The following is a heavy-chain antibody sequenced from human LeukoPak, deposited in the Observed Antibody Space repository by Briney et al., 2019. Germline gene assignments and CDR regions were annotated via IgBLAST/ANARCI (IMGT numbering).Heavy chain of an antibody. CDR2: ISWNSDTI. CDR1: GFTFGTYW. Sequence: PGGSLRLSCGASGFTFGTYWMHWVRQAPGKGPEWVSGISWNSDTIGYGDSVKGRFTISRDNAKNSLYLQMNSLRAEDTALYYCATNGGGDSGYGNFDYWGQGTLVTVSS. V-gene: IGHV3-9*01. CDR3: ATNGGGDSGYGNFDY. D-gene: IGHD5-12*01. J-gene: IGHJ4*02.